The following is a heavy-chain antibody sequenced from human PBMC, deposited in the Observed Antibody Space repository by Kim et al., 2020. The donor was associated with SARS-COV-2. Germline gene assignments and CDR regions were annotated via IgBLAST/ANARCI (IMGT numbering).Heavy chain of an antibody. J-gene: IGHJ3*02. V-gene: IGHV4-38-2*02. CDR1: GYSISSGYY. CDR3: AREKIVVVVAATYDAFDI. CDR2: IYHSGST. Sequence: SETLSLTCTVSGYSISSGYYWGWIRQPPGKGLEWIGSIYHSGSTYYNPSLKSRVTISVDTSKNQFSLKLSSVTAADTAVYYCAREKIVVVVAATYDAFDIWGQGTMVTVSS. D-gene: IGHD2-15*01.